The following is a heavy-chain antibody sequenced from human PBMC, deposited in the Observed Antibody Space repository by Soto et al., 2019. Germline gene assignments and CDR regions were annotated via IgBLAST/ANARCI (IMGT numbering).Heavy chain of an antibody. CDR2: INHSGST. J-gene: IGHJ4*02. Sequence: SETLSLTCAVYGGSFSGYYWSWIRQPPGKGLEWIGEINHSGSTNYNPSLKSRVTISVDTSKNQFSLKLSSVTAADTAVYYCGRAAPRPGSGSRCYSGRDYWGKGNLVTVSS. D-gene: IGHD2-15*01. CDR1: GGSFSGYY. V-gene: IGHV4-34*01. CDR3: GRAAPRPGSGSRCYSGRDY.